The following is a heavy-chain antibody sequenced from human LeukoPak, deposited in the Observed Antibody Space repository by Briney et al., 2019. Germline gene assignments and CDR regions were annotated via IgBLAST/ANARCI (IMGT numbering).Heavy chain of an antibody. CDR1: RFTFSSYW. CDR2: INHNGNVN. CDR3: ASHSTFVGGATESIDY. V-gene: IGHV3-7*01. J-gene: IGHJ4*02. Sequence: GGSLRLSCAASRFTFSSYWMNWARQAPGKGPEWVASINHNGNVNYYVDSVKGRFTISRDNAKNTLYLQMNSLRAEDTAVYYCASHSTFVGGATESIDYWGQGTLVTVSS. D-gene: IGHD1-26*01.